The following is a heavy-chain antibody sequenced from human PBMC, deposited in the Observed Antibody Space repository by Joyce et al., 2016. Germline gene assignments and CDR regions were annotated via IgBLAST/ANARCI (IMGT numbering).Heavy chain of an antibody. CDR2: INEDGSVK. D-gene: IGHD6-13*01. CDR1: GFSFRYFW. V-gene: IGHV3-7*03. J-gene: IGHJ5*02. Sequence: EVYLVESGGGLVQPGGSLRLSCAASGFSFRYFWRDWVRQAPGKGLEWVAQINEDGSVKNYMDSLRGRFTISRDNSKNSVDLQINSLRVEDTAVYYCTRGSGTGWFDPWGQGTLVTVSS. CDR3: TRGSGTGWFDP.